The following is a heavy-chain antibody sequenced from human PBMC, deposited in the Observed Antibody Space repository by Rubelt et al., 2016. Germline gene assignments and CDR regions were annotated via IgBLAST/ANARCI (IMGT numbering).Heavy chain of an antibody. Sequence: QLQLQESGPGLVKPSETLSLTCAVSGDSISSSSYFWGWVRQPPGKGLEYVATIYHTGSTYSKPSLRSRVTISGDTSKNQFALKMTSVTAADTAVYYCARRSDTAMVNWGQGTLVTVSS. CDR3: ARRSDTAMVN. CDR2: IYHTGST. D-gene: IGHD5-18*01. V-gene: IGHV4-39*01. CDR1: GDSISSSSYF. J-gene: IGHJ4*02.